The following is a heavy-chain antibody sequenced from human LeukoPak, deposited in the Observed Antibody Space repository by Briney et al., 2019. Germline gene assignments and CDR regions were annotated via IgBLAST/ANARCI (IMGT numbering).Heavy chain of an antibody. CDR3: AASIRRITVAGPSLDY. Sequence: PSETLSLTCAVSGGSISSSNWWSWVRQPPGKGLEWIGEIYHSGSTNYNPSLKSRVTISVDKSKNQFSLKLSSVTAADTAVYYCAASIRRITVAGPSLDYWGQGTLVTVSS. V-gene: IGHV4-4*02. CDR1: GGSISSSNW. D-gene: IGHD6-19*01. J-gene: IGHJ4*02. CDR2: IYHSGST.